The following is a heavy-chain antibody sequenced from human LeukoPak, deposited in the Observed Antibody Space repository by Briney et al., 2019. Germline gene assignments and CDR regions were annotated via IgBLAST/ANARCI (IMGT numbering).Heavy chain of an antibody. CDR3: ARLDPGNKNGPRVVDY. V-gene: IGHV5-51*01. Sequence: GESLQISCKGSGYCFSSYSIGWVRQLPGKGLEWMGIINPGDFDTRYSPSFQGQVTISADKSISTAYLQWSRLKASDTAMYYCARLDPGNKNGPRVVDYWGQGSLVTVSS. CDR2: INPGDFDT. CDR1: GYCFSSYS. J-gene: IGHJ4*02. D-gene: IGHD1/OR15-1a*01.